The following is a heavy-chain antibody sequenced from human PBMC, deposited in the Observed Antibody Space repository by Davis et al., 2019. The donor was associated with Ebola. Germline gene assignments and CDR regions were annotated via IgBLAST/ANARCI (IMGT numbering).Heavy chain of an antibody. CDR2: INYDGSAT. CDR3: ARRSSQALD. J-gene: IGHJ4*02. D-gene: IGHD6-6*01. Sequence: GESLKISCVASGFPLSNNWIHWVRQAPGKGLVWVSRINYDGSATGYADSMKGRFTISRDNAKNTVFLQMNSLRAEDTAVYYCARRSSQALDWGQGTLVTVSS. CDR1: GFPLSNNW. V-gene: IGHV3-74*01.